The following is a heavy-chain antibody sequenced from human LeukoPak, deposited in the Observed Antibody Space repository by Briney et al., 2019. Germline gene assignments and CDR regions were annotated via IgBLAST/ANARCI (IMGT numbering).Heavy chain of an antibody. V-gene: IGHV4-38-2*02. D-gene: IGHD1-26*01. Sequence: SETLSLTCTVSGYSISSGYYWGWIRQPPGKGLEWIGSMYHSGSTYYSPSLKSRVTISVDTSKNHFSLKLSSVTASDTALYHCARDGGIVGAANPYFDYWGQGTLVTVSS. J-gene: IGHJ4*02. CDR1: GYSISSGYY. CDR3: ARDGGIVGAANPYFDY. CDR2: MYHSGST.